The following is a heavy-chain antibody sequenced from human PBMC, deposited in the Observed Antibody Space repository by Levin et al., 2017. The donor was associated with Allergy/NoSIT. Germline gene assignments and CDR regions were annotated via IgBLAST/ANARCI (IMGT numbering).Heavy chain of an antibody. J-gene: IGHJ4*02. CDR2: ISSSSSYI. CDR1: GFTFSSYS. CDR3: ARGFLCSGGSCHPYYFDY. Sequence: LSLTCAASGFTFSSYSMNWVRQAPGKGLEWVSSISSSSSYIYYADSVKGRFTISRDNAKNSLYLQMNSLRAEDTAVYYCARGFLCSGGSCHPYYFDYWGQGTLVTVSS. D-gene: IGHD2-15*01. V-gene: IGHV3-21*01.